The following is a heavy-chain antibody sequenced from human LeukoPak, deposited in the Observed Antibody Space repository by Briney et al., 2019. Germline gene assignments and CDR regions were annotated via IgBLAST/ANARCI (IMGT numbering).Heavy chain of an antibody. CDR1: GFTFSSYS. Sequence: GGSLRLSCAASGFTFSSYSMNWVRQAPGKGLEWVANIKPDGTTKFYVDSVKGRFTISRDNALNSLYLQMNSLRAEDTAIYYCARSIPYGTAWYGRSDYWGQGTLVTVSS. J-gene: IGHJ4*02. CDR3: ARSIPYGTAWYGRSDY. V-gene: IGHV3-7*03. D-gene: IGHD2-21*01. CDR2: IKPDGTTK.